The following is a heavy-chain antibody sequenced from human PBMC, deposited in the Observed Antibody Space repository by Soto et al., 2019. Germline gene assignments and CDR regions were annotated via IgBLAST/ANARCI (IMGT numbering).Heavy chain of an antibody. CDR2: IKSKTDGWTT. CDR1: GFTFSNAW. CDR3: TTAITIFFFG. J-gene: IGHJ6*02. Sequence: EVQLVESGGGLVKPGGSLRLSCAASGFTFSNAWMSWVRQAPGKVLEWVGRIKSKTDGWTTDYAAPVKGRFTISRDDSKNKVYLQMNSLKTEDTAVYYCTTAITIFFFGWGQGTTVTVSS. V-gene: IGHV3-15*01. D-gene: IGHD3-9*01.